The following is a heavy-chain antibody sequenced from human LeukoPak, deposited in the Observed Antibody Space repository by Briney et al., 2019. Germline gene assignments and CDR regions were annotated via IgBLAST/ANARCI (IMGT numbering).Heavy chain of an antibody. CDR3: TKTKGIYGPSGYYYYMDV. V-gene: IGHV3-23*01. J-gene: IGHJ6*03. D-gene: IGHD3-3*02. CDR1: GFTFAKFT. CDR2: ISGSGIVT. Sequence: GGSLRLSCAISGFTFAKFTMSWVRQAPGKGLEWVSTISGSGIVTYYADSVKGRFTISRDNSKNTLYLQMNSLRAEDTAVFYCTKTKGIYGPSGYYYYMDVWGKGTTVSVSS.